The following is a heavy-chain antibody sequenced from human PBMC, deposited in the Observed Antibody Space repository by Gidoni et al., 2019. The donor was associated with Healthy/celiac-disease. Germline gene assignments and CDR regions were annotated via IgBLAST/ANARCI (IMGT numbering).Heavy chain of an antibody. CDR3: ARGGDIVVVPAAENWFDP. Sequence: QLQLQESGPGLVKPSETLSLTCTVSGGSISSSSYYWGWIRQPPGKGLEWIGSIYYSGSTYYNPSLKSRVTISVDTSKNQFSLKLSSVTAADTAVYYCARGGDIVVVPAAENWFDPWGQGTLVTVSS. J-gene: IGHJ5*02. CDR1: GGSISSSSYY. D-gene: IGHD2-2*01. V-gene: IGHV4-39*01. CDR2: IYYSGST.